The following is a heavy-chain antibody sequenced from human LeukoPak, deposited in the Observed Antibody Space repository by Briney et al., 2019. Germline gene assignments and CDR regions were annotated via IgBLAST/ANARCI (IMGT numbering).Heavy chain of an antibody. J-gene: IGHJ5*02. CDR2: ISDYNGNT. D-gene: IGHD4-11*01. V-gene: IGHV1-18*01. CDR3: ARDLYRDSLPVSWFDP. CDR1: GYTFTSYG. Sequence: ASVKVSCKASGYTFTSYGVSWVRQAPGQGLEWLGWISDYNGNTNYAQKLQGRVTMTTDTSTSTAYMELRSLRSDDTAVYYCARDLYRDSLPVSWFDPWGQGTLVTVSS.